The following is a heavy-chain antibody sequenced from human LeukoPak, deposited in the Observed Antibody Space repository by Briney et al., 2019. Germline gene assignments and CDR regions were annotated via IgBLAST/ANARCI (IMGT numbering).Heavy chain of an antibody. Sequence: GGSLRLSCAASGFIFSSYALHWVRQAPGKGLEYVSAISSNGGSTYYANSVKGRFSISRENAKNSLYLQMNSLRAGDTAVYFCARASGWGMDVRGQGTTVIVSS. CDR2: ISSNGGST. V-gene: IGHV3-64*01. CDR1: GFIFSSYA. J-gene: IGHJ6*02. D-gene: IGHD3-10*01. CDR3: ARASGWGMDV.